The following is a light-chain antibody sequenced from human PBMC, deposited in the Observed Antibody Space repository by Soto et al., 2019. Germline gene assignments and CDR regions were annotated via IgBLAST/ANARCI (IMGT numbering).Light chain of an antibody. CDR2: RAS. CDR1: QTVLHSSSSDNA. Sequence: DIVMTQSPDSLAVSLGERATINCKSSQTVLHSSSSDNALAWYQQKPGQPPQLLIYRASTRESGVPDRFSGSGSGTDFTLAIDSLQAEDVAIYYCQQYYSHYHTFGQGTKLEIK. CDR3: QQYYSHYHT. V-gene: IGKV4-1*01. J-gene: IGKJ2*01.